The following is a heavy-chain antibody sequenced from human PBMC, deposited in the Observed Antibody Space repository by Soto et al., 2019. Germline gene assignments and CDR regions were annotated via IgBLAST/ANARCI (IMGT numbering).Heavy chain of an antibody. CDR3: ASESYGGEFDY. CDR2: INAGNGNT. D-gene: IGHD4-17*01. CDR1: GYAFTSYA. V-gene: IGHV1-3*05. Sequence: QVQLVQSGAEEKKPGASVKVSCKASGYAFTSYAMHWVRQAPGQRLEWMGWINAGNGNTKYSQKFQGRVTITRDTSASTAYMAVSSLRSEDTAVYYCASESYGGEFDYWGQGTLVTVSS. J-gene: IGHJ4*02.